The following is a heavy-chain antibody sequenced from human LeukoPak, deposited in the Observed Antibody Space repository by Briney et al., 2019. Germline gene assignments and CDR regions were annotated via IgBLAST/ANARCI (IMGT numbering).Heavy chain of an antibody. CDR1: GSTFSSYA. CDR2: TSLSGSGT. J-gene: IGHJ4*02. CDR3: AIRGY. Sequence: GGSLRLSCAASGSTFSSYALSWVRQAPGKGLEWVSSTSLSGSGTNYADSVKGRFTISRDNSKKTLYLQMNSLRAEDTAVYYCAIRGYWGQGTLVTVSS. V-gene: IGHV3-23*01.